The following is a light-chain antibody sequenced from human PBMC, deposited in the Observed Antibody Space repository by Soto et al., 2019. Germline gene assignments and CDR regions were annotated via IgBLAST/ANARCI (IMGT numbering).Light chain of an antibody. CDR3: QQYGKLPRT. Sequence: EIVLTQSPGTLSLSPGERAPLSCRASQSVSSSYLAWYQQKPGQAPRLLIYGASSRATGIPDRFSGSGSGTDFTLTISRLEPEDFAVYYCQQYGKLPRTFGQGTKVDIK. J-gene: IGKJ1*01. CDR2: GAS. CDR1: QSVSSSY. V-gene: IGKV3-20*01.